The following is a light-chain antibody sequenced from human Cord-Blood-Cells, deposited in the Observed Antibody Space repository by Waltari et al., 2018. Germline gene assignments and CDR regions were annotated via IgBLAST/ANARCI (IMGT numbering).Light chain of an antibody. Sequence: DVVMTQSPLSLPVTLGQPASISCRSSQSLVYSDGNTYLNWCQQRTGQSPRRLIYKVSNRDSGVPDRFGGSGSGTDFTLKISRVEAEDVGVYYCMQGTHWPPTFGGGTKVEI. J-gene: IGKJ4*01. V-gene: IGKV2-30*01. CDR2: KVS. CDR3: MQGTHWPPT. CDR1: QSLVYSDGNTY.